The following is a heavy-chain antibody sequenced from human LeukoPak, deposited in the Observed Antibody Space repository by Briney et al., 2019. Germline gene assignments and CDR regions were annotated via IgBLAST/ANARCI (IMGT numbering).Heavy chain of an antibody. D-gene: IGHD7-27*01. V-gene: IGHV4-39*07. Sequence: SETLSLTCTVSGGSISSSSYYWGWIRQPPGKGLEWIGSIYYSGSTYYNPSLKSRVTISVDTSKNQFSLKLSSVTAADTAVYYCARVSSLNWGSPVDAFDIWGQGTMVTVSS. CDR2: IYYSGST. CDR1: GGSISSSSYY. J-gene: IGHJ3*02. CDR3: ARVSSLNWGSPVDAFDI.